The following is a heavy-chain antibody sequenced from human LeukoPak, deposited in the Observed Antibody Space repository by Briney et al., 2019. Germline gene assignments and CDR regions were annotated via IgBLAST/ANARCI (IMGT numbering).Heavy chain of an antibody. CDR1: GGSISSYY. CDR3: ARHSGYSGYNYD. V-gene: IGHV4-59*01. J-gene: IGHJ4*02. Sequence: SETLSLTCTVSGGSISSYYWSWIRQPPGKGLEWIGYIYYSGSTNYNPSLESRVTISVDTSKNQFSLKLSSVTAADTAVYYCARHSGYSGYNYDWGQGTLVTVSS. D-gene: IGHD5-12*01. CDR2: IYYSGST.